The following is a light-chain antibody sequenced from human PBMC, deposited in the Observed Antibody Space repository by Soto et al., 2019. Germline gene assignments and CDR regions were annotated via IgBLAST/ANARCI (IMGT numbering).Light chain of an antibody. J-gene: IGKJ5*01. CDR2: GAS. CDR3: QQYGSSAPIT. Sequence: EIVLTQSPGTLSLSPGERATLSCRASQGVSSRYLAWYQQNPGQAPRLLIYGASSRATGIPDRFSGSGSETDFTLTISRLEPEDFALYYCQQYGSSAPITFGQGTRLEIK. CDR1: QGVSSRY. V-gene: IGKV3-20*01.